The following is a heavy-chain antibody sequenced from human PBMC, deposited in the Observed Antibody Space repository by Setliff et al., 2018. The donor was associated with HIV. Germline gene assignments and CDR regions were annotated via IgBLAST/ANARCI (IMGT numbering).Heavy chain of an antibody. V-gene: IGHV4-59*08. CDR3: ARHQYYDYVWGSYRYFWFDP. Sequence: SETLSLTCGVYGESLSGYSWNWIRQSPGKGLEWIGYIYYSGSTNYNPYLKIRVTISVDTSKNQFSLKLSSVTAADTAVYYCARHQYYDYVWGSYRYFWFDPWGQGTLVTVSS. CDR2: IYYSGST. D-gene: IGHD3-16*02. J-gene: IGHJ5*02. CDR1: GESLSGYS.